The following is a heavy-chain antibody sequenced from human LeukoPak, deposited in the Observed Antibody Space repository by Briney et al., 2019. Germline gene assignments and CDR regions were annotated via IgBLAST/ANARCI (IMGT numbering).Heavy chain of an antibody. Sequence: GGSLRLSCAASGFTFSSYAMSWVRQAPGKGLEWVSAISGSGDSTYYADSVKGRFTISRDNSKNTLYLQMNSLRAEDTAVYYCAKGLTVAGTSYFYYMDVWGKGTTVTVSS. CDR2: ISGSGDST. V-gene: IGHV3-23*01. D-gene: IGHD6-19*01. CDR3: AKGLTVAGTSYFYYMDV. CDR1: GFTFSSYA. J-gene: IGHJ6*03.